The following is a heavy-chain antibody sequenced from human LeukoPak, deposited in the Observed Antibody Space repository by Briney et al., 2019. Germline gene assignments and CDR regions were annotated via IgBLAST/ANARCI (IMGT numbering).Heavy chain of an antibody. CDR2: IYYSGST. CDR1: GGSISSSSYY. Sequence: SETLSLTCTVSGGSISSSSYYWGWIRQPPGKGLEWIGSIYYSGSTYYNPSLKSRVTISVDTSKNQFSLKLSSVTAADTAVYYCARLGYYDSSGFFPDAFDIWGQGTMVTVSS. J-gene: IGHJ3*02. CDR3: ARLGYYDSSGFFPDAFDI. V-gene: IGHV4-39*01. D-gene: IGHD3-22*01.